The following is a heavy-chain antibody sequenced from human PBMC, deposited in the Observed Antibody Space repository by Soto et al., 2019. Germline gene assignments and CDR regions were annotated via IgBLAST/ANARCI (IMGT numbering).Heavy chain of an antibody. D-gene: IGHD5-12*01. J-gene: IGHJ3*02. V-gene: IGHV3-33*01. CDR3: WRPRYSGDDPDALEI. Sequence: QVQLVESGGAVVQPGTSLRLSCTASGFTFSSYRMHWVRQAPGKGLEWVAIIWYDGSHKFYVDSVKGRFAVSRDNSKNTVYLQMNSLTGEDTAVYYCWRPRYSGDDPDALEIWGRGTLVTISS. CDR1: GFTFSSYR. CDR2: IWYDGSHK.